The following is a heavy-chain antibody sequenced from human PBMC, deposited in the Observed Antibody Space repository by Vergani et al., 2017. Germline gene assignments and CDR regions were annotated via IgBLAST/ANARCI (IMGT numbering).Heavy chain of an antibody. D-gene: IGHD6-19*01. V-gene: IGHV3-33*01. CDR3: ARDPGIAVDGTDDY. CDR1: GFTFSSYG. Sequence: QVQLVESGGGVVQPGRSLRLSCAASGFTFSSYGTHWVRQAPGKGLEWVAVIWYDGSNKYYADSVKSRFTISRDNSKNTLYLQMNSLRAEDTAVYYCARDPGIAVDGTDDYWGQGTLVTVSS. CDR2: IWYDGSNK. J-gene: IGHJ4*02.